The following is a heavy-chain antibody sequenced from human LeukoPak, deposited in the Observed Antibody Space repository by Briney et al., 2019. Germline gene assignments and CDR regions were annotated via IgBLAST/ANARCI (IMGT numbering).Heavy chain of an antibody. V-gene: IGHV3-21*01. CDR3: ARGGWYDKGGDY. D-gene: IGHD6-19*01. J-gene: IGHJ4*02. CDR1: GFTFSNYA. CDR2: ISSSSSYI. Sequence: GGSLRLSCVVSGFTFSNYAMHWVRQAPGKGLEWVSSISSSSSYIYYADSVKGRFTISRDNAKNSLYLQMNSLRAEDTAVYYCARGGWYDKGGDYWGQGTLVTVSS.